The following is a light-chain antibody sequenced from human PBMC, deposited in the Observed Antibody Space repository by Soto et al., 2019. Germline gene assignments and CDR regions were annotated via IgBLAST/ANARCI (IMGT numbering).Light chain of an antibody. J-gene: IGLJ2*01. V-gene: IGLV3-21*02. CDR2: DDS. CDR3: QVWDSRDDHRV. CDR1: RIGSKS. Sequence: SYELTQPPSVSVAPGQTARITCGGNRIGSKSVHWFQQKPGQAPVLVVHDDSDRPSGIPERFSGSNSRGTATLTISRVEAGDEADYYCQVWDSRDDHRVFGGGTKLTVL.